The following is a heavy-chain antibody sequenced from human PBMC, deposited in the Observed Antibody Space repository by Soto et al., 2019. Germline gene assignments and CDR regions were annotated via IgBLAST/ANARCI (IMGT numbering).Heavy chain of an antibody. D-gene: IGHD2-21*01. CDR2: TTGGAGLT. CDR1: GFTLTSYA. V-gene: IGHV3-23*01. J-gene: IGHJ5*02. Sequence: EVHLLESGGGLVQPGGSLRLSCTASGFTLTSYAINWVRQAPGKGLEWVSATTGGAGLTYYADSVKGRFSVSSDNPGNTLYLQLNSLRPEDTAVYYCARVDRGSVARPTRLDPWGQGTLVTVSS. CDR3: ARVDRGSVARPTRLDP.